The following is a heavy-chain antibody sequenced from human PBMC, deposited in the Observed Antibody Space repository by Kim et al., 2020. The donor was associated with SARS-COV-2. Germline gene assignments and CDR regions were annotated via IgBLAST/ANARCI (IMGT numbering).Heavy chain of an antibody. J-gene: IGHJ4*02. CDR3: ARGPNYSPFDY. D-gene: IGHD4-4*01. Sequence: IHYADPVRGRLTHSRDNDKNSLYLQMNSLRAEETAVYYCARGPNYSPFDYWGQGTLVTVSS. V-gene: IGHV3-48*03. CDR2: I.